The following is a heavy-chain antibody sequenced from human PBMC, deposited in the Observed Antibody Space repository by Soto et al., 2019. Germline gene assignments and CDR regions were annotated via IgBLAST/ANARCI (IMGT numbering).Heavy chain of an antibody. CDR2: INSDGSST. Sequence: EVQLVESGGGLVQPGGSLRLSCAASGFTFSSYWMHWVRQAPGKGLVWVSRINSDGSSTSYADSVKGRFTISRDNAKNTRYLQMNGLRAEDTAVYYCARDYTEELVLDYWGQGTLVTVSS. CDR3: ARDYTEELVLDY. J-gene: IGHJ4*02. D-gene: IGHD6-6*01. CDR1: GFTFSSYW. V-gene: IGHV3-74*01.